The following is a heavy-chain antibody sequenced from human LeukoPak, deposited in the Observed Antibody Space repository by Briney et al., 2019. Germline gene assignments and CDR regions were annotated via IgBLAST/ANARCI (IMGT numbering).Heavy chain of an antibody. J-gene: IGHJ4*02. CDR3: ARQSFLYYFDY. Sequence: SETLSLTCAVYGGSFSGYYWSWIRQPPGKGLEWIGEINHSGSTNHNPSLKSRVTISVDTSKNQFSLKLSSVTAADTAVYYCARQSFLYYFDYWGQGTLVTVSS. V-gene: IGHV4-34*01. CDR2: INHSGST. CDR1: GGSFSGYY.